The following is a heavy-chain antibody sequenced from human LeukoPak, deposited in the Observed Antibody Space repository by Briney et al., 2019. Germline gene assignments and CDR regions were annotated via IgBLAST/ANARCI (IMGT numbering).Heavy chain of an antibody. V-gene: IGHV4-4*07. CDR1: GGSISSNY. J-gene: IGHJ3*02. D-gene: IGHD1-26*01. CDR3: ARCSGTYYNAFEI. Sequence: SETLSLTCSVSGGSISSNYWSWIRQPAGKGLEWIGRIYSSGDTNYNPSPKSRVTMSVDTSKNQFSLKLSSVTAADTAVYYCARCSGTYYNAFEIWGQGTMVTVSS. CDR2: IYSSGDT.